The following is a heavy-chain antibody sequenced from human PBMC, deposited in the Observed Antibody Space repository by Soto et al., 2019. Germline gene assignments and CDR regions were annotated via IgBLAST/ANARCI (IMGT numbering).Heavy chain of an antibody. CDR1: GFTFSSYA. CDR3: AKDRRYCSSTSCRPFYYYYYYMDV. D-gene: IGHD2-2*01. Sequence: GGSLRLSCAASGFTFSSYAMNWVRQAAGKGLEWVSAISGSGGSTYYADSVKGRFTISRDNSKNTLYLQMNSLRAEDTAVYYCAKDRRYCSSTSCRPFYYYYYYMDVWGKGTTVTVSS. V-gene: IGHV3-23*01. CDR2: ISGSGGST. J-gene: IGHJ6*03.